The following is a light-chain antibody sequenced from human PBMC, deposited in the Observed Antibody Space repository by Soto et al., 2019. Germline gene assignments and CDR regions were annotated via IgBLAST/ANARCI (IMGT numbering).Light chain of an antibody. CDR2: LVS. Sequence: DLVMTQSPLSLPVTPGEPASISCRSSQSLLHSNGYNHLDWYLQKPGQSPKLLIYLVSNRASVVPDRVSGSGSGTHFTLKVSRVEAEDVGIYYCMQALQTRYTFGQGTKLEIK. V-gene: IGKV2-28*01. CDR3: MQALQTRYT. CDR1: QSLLHSNGYNH. J-gene: IGKJ2*01.